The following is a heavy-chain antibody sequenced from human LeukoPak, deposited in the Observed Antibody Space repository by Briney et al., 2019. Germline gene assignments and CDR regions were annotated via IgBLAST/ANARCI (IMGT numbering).Heavy chain of an antibody. J-gene: IGHJ4*02. Sequence: SETLSLTCTVSGGSISSYYWSWIRQPPGKGLEWIGYIYYSGSTNYNPSLKSRVTISVDTSKNQFSLKLSSVTAADTAVYHCARSCSGGSCYVDYWGQGTLVTVSS. D-gene: IGHD2-15*01. CDR1: GGSISSYY. CDR3: ARSCSGGSCYVDY. V-gene: IGHV4-59*01. CDR2: IYYSGST.